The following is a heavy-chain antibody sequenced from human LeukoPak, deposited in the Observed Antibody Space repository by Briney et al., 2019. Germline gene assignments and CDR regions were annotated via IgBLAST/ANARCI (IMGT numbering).Heavy chain of an antibody. CDR1: GGSISSSSYY. J-gene: IGHJ5*02. D-gene: IGHD6-13*01. CDR3: ARCLGSSWLRGWFDP. CDR2: IYYSGST. Sequence: SEILSLTCTVSGGSISSSSYYWGWIRQPPGKGLERIGSIYYSGSTYYNPSLKSRVTISVDTSKNQFSLRLSSVTAADTAVYYCARCLGSSWLRGWFDPWGQGTLVTVSS. V-gene: IGHV4-39*01.